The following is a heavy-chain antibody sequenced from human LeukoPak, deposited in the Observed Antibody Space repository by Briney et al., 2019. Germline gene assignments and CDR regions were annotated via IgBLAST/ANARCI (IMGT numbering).Heavy chain of an antibody. Sequence: GGSLKLSCAASGFTLSGSAMHWVRQASGKGLEWVGRIRSKANSYATAYAASVKGRFTISRDDSKNTAYLQMNSLKTEDTAVYYCTRHVGDPGIAAAGYYYYGMDVWGQGTTVTVSS. CDR1: GFTLSGSA. J-gene: IGHJ6*02. CDR3: TRHVGDPGIAAAGYYYYGMDV. CDR2: IRSKANSYAT. D-gene: IGHD6-13*01. V-gene: IGHV3-73*01.